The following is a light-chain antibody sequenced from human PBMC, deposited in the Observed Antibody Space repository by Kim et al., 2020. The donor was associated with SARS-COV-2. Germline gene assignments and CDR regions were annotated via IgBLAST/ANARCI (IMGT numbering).Light chain of an antibody. CDR1: NIGSKS. J-gene: IGLJ3*02. CDR2: YDS. Sequence: SYELTQPPSVSVAPGKTARITCGGNNIGSKSVHWYQQKPGQAPVLVIYYDSDRPSGIPERFSGSNSGNTATLTTSRVEAGDEADYYCTVWDSSSDQGVFG. V-gene: IGLV3-21*04. CDR3: TVWDSSSDQGV.